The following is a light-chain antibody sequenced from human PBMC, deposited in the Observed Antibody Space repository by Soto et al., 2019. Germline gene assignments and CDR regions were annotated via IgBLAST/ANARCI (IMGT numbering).Light chain of an antibody. J-gene: IGKJ2*01. CDR2: AAS. V-gene: IGKV1-39*01. CDR1: QSISSY. Sequence: DIQMTQSPSSLSASVGDRVTITCRASQSISSYLNWYQQKPGKAPKLLIYAASSLQSGVPSRFSGSGSVTDFTLPISSLQPEDFATYYCQQSYSTPPYTFGQGTKLEIK. CDR3: QQSYSTPPYT.